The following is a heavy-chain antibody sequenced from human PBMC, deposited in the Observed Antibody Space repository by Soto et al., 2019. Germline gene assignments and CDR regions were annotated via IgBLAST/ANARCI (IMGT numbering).Heavy chain of an antibody. D-gene: IGHD2-15*01. Sequence: EVQLVESEGGLVQRGGSLRLSCAASGFTFNYYWMHWVRQAPGQGLVWVSHIQNDGSRTTYADSVKGRFTISRDNAKNTLYLQMNGLRAEDTAVYYCARGERGGFDLWGQGTPVTVSS. CDR2: IQNDGSRT. CDR3: ARGERGGFDL. CDR1: GFTFNYYW. V-gene: IGHV3-74*01. J-gene: IGHJ3*01.